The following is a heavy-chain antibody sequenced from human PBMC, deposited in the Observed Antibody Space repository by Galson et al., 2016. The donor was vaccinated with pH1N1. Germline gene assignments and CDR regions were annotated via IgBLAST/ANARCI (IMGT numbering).Heavy chain of an antibody. V-gene: IGHV3-74*03. CDR1: GFTFSNYW. Sequence: SLRLSCAASGFTFSNYWINWVRQVPGKGLVWVSRINTDGTRTTYADSVKGRFVISRDNAKNTLYLQMNSLRAEDTTVYFCAREPYYPYYLDYRGQGTLVTVSS. J-gene: IGHJ4*02. CDR2: INTDGTRT. CDR3: AREPYYPYYLDY. D-gene: IGHD1-26*01.